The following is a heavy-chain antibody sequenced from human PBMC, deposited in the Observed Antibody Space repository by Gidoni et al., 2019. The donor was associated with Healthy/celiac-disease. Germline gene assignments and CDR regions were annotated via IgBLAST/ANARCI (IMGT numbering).Heavy chain of an antibody. V-gene: IGHV4-61*02. CDR3: ARQQVVRGVIDY. CDR1: GGSISSGSYY. D-gene: IGHD3-10*01. J-gene: IGHJ4*02. Sequence: QVQLQESGPGLVKPSQTLSLTCTVSGGSISSGSYYWSWFRQPAGKGLEWIGRIYTSGSTNYNPSLKSRVTISVDTSKNQCSLKLSSVTAADTAVYYCARQQVVRGVIDYWGQGTLVTVSS. CDR2: IYTSGST.